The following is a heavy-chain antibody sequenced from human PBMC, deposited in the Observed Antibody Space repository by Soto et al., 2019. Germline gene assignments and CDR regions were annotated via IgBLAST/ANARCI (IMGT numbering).Heavy chain of an antibody. V-gene: IGHV1-69*01. J-gene: IGHJ6*02. D-gene: IGHD3-3*01. CDR1: GGTFSSYA. CDR2: IIPIFGTA. Sequence: QVQLVQSGAEVKKPGSSVKVSCKASGGTFSSYAISWVRQAPGQGLEWMGGIIPIFGTANYAQKFQGRVTITADESTSTAYMELSSLRSEDTAVYYCARERELAIFGVVTSYYYGMDVWGQGTTVTVSS. CDR3: ARERELAIFGVVTSYYYGMDV.